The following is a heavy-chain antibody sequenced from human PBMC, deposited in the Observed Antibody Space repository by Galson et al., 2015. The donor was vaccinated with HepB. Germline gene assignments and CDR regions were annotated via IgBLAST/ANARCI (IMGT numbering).Heavy chain of an antibody. CDR2: ITPMFGTT. V-gene: IGHV1-69*13. CDR1: GGTFSSYA. J-gene: IGHJ6*02. CDR3: ARDRYTIAWSPMDV. D-gene: IGHD5-24*01. Sequence: SVKVSCTASGGTFSSYALNWARQAPGQGLEWMGTITPMFGTTNYARSFQGRVTTTADESTSTAYVELSSLRSEDTAVYFCARDRYTIAWSPMDVWGQGTTVTVSS.